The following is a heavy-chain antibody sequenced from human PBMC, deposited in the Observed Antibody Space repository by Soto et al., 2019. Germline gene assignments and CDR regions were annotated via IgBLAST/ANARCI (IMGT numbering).Heavy chain of an antibody. CDR1: GFTFSSYG. J-gene: IGHJ4*02. CDR3: AKVDSSGYSWGLLGY. V-gene: IGHV3-30*18. CDR2: ISYDGSNK. Sequence: HPGGSLRLSCAASGFTFSSYGMHWVRQAPGKGLEWVAVISYDGSNKYYADSVKGRFTISRDNSKNTLYLQMNSLRAEDTAVYYCAKVDSSGYSWGLLGYWGQGTLVTVSS. D-gene: IGHD3-22*01.